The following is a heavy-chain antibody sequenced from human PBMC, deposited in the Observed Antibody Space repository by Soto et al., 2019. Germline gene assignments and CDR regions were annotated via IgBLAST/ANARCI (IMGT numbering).Heavy chain of an antibody. Sequence: GGSLRLSCAASGFTFSSYSMNWVRQAPGKGLEWVSSISSSSYIYYADSVKGRFTISRDNAKNSLYLQMNSLRAEDTAVYYCARDAAGGYCSSTSCYAPSYYYYYMDVWGKGTTVTVSS. V-gene: IGHV3-21*01. D-gene: IGHD2-2*03. J-gene: IGHJ6*03. CDR3: ARDAAGGYCSSTSCYAPSYYYYYMDV. CDR2: ISSSSYI. CDR1: GFTFSSYS.